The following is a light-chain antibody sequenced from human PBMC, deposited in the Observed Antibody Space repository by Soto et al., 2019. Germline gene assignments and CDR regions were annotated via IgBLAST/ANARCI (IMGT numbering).Light chain of an antibody. CDR2: KAS. CDR1: QSISTW. Sequence: DIQMTQSPSTVSASVGDRVTITCRASQSISTWLAWYQQKPGKAPNLLIYKASSLQSGVPSRFSGSGSGTECTLTISSLQPDDFATYYCQQYNSYPYTFGQGTRLEIK. V-gene: IGKV1-5*03. CDR3: QQYNSYPYT. J-gene: IGKJ2*01.